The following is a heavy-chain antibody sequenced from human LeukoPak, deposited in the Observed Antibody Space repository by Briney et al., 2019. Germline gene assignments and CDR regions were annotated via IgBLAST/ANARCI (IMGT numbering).Heavy chain of an antibody. V-gene: IGHV1-58*02. D-gene: IGHD3-22*01. CDR1: GFTFTSSA. CDR3: AAAGDSSIFVFDY. CDR2: IVVGSGNT. J-gene: IGHJ4*02. Sequence: GTSVKVSCTASGFTFTSSAMQWVRQARGQRPEWIGWIVVGSGNTNYAQKFQERVTITRDMSTSTAYMELSSLRSEDTAVYYCAAAGDSSIFVFDYWGQGTLVTVSS.